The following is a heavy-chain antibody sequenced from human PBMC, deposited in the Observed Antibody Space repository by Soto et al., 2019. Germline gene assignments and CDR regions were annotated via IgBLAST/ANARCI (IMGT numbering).Heavy chain of an antibody. D-gene: IGHD1-26*01. CDR3: AKDVAPMVGANWFDP. CDR1: GFTFSSYG. J-gene: IGHJ5*02. CDR2: ISYDGSNK. Sequence: LRLSCAASGFTFSSYGMHWVRQAPGKGLEWVAVISYDGSNKYYADSVKGRFTISGDNSKNTLYLQMNSLRAEDTAVYYCAKDVAPMVGANWFDPWGQGTLVTVSS. V-gene: IGHV3-30*18.